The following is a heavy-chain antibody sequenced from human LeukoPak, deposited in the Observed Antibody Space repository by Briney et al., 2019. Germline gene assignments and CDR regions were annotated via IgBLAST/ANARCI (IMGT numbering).Heavy chain of an antibody. Sequence: GRSLRLSCAASGFTFDDYAMHWVRQAPGKGLEWVSGISWNSGSIGYADSVKGRFTISRDNAKNSLYLQMNSLRAEDTALYYCAKDKGAGITIFGVFDYWGQGTLVTVSS. CDR1: GFTFDDYA. CDR3: AKDKGAGITIFGVFDY. CDR2: ISWNSGSI. V-gene: IGHV3-9*01. D-gene: IGHD3-3*01. J-gene: IGHJ4*02.